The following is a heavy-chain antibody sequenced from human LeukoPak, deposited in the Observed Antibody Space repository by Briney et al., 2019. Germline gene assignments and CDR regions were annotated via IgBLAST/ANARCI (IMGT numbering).Heavy chain of an antibody. D-gene: IGHD2-2*01. J-gene: IGHJ4*02. V-gene: IGHV1-69*04. CDR3: ARGYCSSTSCYGGFDY. Sequence: SVKVSCKASGGTFSSYAISWVRQAPGQGLEWMGRIISILGIANYAQKFQGRVTITADKSTSTAYMELSSLRSEDTAVYYCARGYCSSTSCYGGFDYWGQGTLVTVSS. CDR1: GGTFSSYA. CDR2: IISILGIA.